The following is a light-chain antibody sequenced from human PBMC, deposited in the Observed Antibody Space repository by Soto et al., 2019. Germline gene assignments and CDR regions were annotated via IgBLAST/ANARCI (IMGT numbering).Light chain of an antibody. CDR2: EVS. J-gene: IGLJ2*01. CDR1: SSDVGAYNY. CDR3: SSYSSSITVL. V-gene: IGLV2-14*01. Sequence: QSALTQPASVSGSPGQSITISCTGTSSDVGAYNYVSWYQQHPGKVPKLMIYEVSNRPSGVSNRFSGSKSGNTASLTISGLQAEDEADYYRSSYSSSITVLFGGGTKLTVL.